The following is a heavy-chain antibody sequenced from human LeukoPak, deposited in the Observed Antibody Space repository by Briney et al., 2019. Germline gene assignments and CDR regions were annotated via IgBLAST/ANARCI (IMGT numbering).Heavy chain of an antibody. J-gene: IGHJ4*02. CDR3: ARGSYGGSGTY. CDR1: LGSISSGDYY. CDR2: IYYSGCT. V-gene: IGHV4-30-4*01. Sequence: RSQTLSLTCTVSLGSISSGDYYWSWIRQPPGKGLEWIGYIYYSGCTYYNPSLKSRVTISVDTSKNQFSQKLSSVAAADTAVYYCARGSYGGSGTYWGQGTLVTVSS. D-gene: IGHD3-10*01.